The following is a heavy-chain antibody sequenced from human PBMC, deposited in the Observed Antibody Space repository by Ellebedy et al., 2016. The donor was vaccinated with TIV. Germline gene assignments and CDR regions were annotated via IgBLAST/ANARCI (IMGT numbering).Heavy chain of an antibody. Sequence: MPSETLSLTCTVSGGSISSSSYYWGWIRQPPGKGREWIGSIYYSGSTYYNPSLKSRVTISVDTSKNQFSLKLSSVTAADTAVYYCARHVGMIVVVTKSPRTDYFDYWGQGTLVTVSS. V-gene: IGHV4-39*01. J-gene: IGHJ4*02. CDR3: ARHVGMIVVVTKSPRTDYFDY. CDR1: GGSISSSSYY. CDR2: IYYSGST. D-gene: IGHD3-22*01.